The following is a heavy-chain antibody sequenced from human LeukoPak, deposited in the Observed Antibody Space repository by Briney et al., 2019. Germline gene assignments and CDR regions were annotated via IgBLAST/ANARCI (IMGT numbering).Heavy chain of an antibody. J-gene: IGHJ4*02. CDR2: IHPSGST. CDR3: AKENSGYRN. CDR1: GDSISSYY. Sequence: SETLSLTCTVSGDSISSYYWSWIRQPAGKGLEWIGRIHPSGSTNYNPSLKSRVTLSVDTSKNQFSLQLNSVTPEDTAVYYCAKENSGYRNWGQGTLVTVSS. D-gene: IGHD3-16*02. V-gene: IGHV4-4*07.